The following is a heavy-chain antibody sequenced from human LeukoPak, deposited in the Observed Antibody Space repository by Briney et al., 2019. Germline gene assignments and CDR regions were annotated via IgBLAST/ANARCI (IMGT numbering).Heavy chain of an antibody. V-gene: IGHV1-46*01. CDR1: GYTFTRHY. Sequence: GASVKVSCKSSGYTFTRHYLHWVRQAPGQGLEWVGPINPTGTSSWSAQKFQGRVTLTRDMSTSTDYMELSSLRSEDTAVYYCARAFALGGAMVTSYWFDPWGQGTLVTVSS. D-gene: IGHD5-18*01. CDR3: ARAFALGGAMVTSYWFDP. CDR2: INPTGTSS. J-gene: IGHJ5*02.